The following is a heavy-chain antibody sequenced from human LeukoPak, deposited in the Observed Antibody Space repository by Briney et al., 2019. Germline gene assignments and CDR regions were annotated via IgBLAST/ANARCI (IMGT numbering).Heavy chain of an antibody. D-gene: IGHD6-19*01. Sequence: GGSLRLSCAASGFTFSNYGMHWVRQAPCEGLDWVAFIRPDGSNKYYADSVKGRFTFSRDNSKNTLYLQMNNLRAEDTAVHFCARAPGYSSGWVFDYWGQGALVTVSS. CDR2: IRPDGSNK. CDR3: ARAPGYSSGWVFDY. J-gene: IGHJ4*02. CDR1: GFTFSNYG. V-gene: IGHV3-30*02.